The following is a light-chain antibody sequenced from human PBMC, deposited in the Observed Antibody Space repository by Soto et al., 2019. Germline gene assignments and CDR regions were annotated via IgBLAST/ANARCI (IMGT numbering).Light chain of an antibody. CDR3: QQRSNWPPWT. J-gene: IGKJ1*01. V-gene: IGKV3-11*01. CDR2: GAS. Sequence: DIGLTQSAATLSLSPGERATLTCRASQSVSSFLAWYQQKPGQAPRLLIYGASIRATGIPARFSGSGSGTDFTLTISSLEPEDFAVYYCQQRSNWPPWTFGQGTKVDIK. CDR1: QSVSSF.